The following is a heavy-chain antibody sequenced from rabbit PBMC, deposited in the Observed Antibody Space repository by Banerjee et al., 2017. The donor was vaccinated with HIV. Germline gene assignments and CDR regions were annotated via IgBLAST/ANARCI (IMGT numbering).Heavy chain of an antibody. CDR3: ARGGSASDWGLDL. V-gene: IGHV1S40*01. CDR1: GFSFSSTYW. Sequence: QSLEESGGDLVKPGASLTLTCTASGFSFSSTYWICWVRQAPGKGLEWIACIYIGSSGTTYYASWAKGRFTISKTSSTTVTLQMTSLTAADTATYFCARGGSASDWGLDLWGPGTLVTVS. CDR2: IYIGSSGTT. J-gene: IGHJ6*01. D-gene: IGHD4-1*01.